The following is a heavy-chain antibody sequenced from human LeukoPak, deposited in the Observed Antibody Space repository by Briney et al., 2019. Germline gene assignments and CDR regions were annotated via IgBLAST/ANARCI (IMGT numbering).Heavy chain of an antibody. Sequence: GGSLRLSCAASGFTFSSYAMSWVRQAPGKGLEWVSAISGSGGSAYYADSVKGRFTISRDNSKNTLYLQMNSLRAEDTAVYYCAKGGLGGLMVYESDYFDYWGQGTLVTVSS. CDR3: AKGGLGGLMVYESDYFDY. CDR1: GFTFSSYA. D-gene: IGHD2-8*01. V-gene: IGHV3-23*01. J-gene: IGHJ4*02. CDR2: ISGSGGSA.